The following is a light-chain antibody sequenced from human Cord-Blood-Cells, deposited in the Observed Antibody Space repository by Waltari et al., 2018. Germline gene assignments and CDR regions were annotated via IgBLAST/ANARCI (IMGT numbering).Light chain of an antibody. CDR2: WAS. CDR3: QQYYSTPLT. CDR1: QSVLYNSNNKNY. J-gene: IGKJ4*01. Sequence: DLVMTQSSASLAVALGDGATINCKSRQSVLYNSNNKNYLAWYQQKPGQPPKLLIYWASTRESGVPDRFSGSGSGTDFTLTISSLQAEDVAVYYCQQYYSTPLTFGGGTKVEIK. V-gene: IGKV4-1*01.